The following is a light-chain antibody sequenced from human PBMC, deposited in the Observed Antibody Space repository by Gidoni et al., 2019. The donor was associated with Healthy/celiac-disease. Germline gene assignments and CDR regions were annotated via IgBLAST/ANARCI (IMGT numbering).Light chain of an antibody. CDR1: SSNIGAGYD. J-gene: IGLJ1*01. CDR2: GNS. CDR3: PSYDSSLSGLV. Sequence: QSVLTQPPSVYGAPGQRVPLSCTGSSSNIGAGYDVHWYQQLPGTAPKLLIYGNSNRPSGVPDLFSGSKSGTSASLAITGLQAEDEADYYCPSYDSSLSGLVFGTGTKVTVL. V-gene: IGLV1-40*01.